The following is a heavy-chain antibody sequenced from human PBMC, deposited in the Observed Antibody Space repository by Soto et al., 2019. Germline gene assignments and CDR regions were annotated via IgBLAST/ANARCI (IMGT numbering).Heavy chain of an antibody. CDR3: ARDQALSY. CDR2: INTANGNT. Sequence: ASVKVSCKASGYTFTSYTIHWVRQAPGQRLEWMGWINTANGNTKYPQKFRGRVTITRDTSASTAYMELSSLRSEDTAVYYCARDQALSYWGQGTLVTVSS. V-gene: IGHV1-3*04. CDR1: GYTFTSYT. J-gene: IGHJ4*02.